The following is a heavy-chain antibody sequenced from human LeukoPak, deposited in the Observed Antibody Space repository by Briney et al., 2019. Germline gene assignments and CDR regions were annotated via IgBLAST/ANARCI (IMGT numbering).Heavy chain of an antibody. D-gene: IGHD6-19*01. CDR2: ISWNSGNI. Sequence: GGSLRLSCAASGFTFDGYGMHWVRQPPGKGLEWVSDISWNSGNIGYADSVKGRFTISRDNAKNSLYLQMDILKPEDTAFYYCAKVDGYNSGWYDSWGQGTLVTVSS. CDR1: GFTFDGYG. J-gene: IGHJ5*01. V-gene: IGHV3-9*01. CDR3: AKVDGYNSGWYDS.